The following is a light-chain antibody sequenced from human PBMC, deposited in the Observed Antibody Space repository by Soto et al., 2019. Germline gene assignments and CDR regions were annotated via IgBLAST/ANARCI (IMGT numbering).Light chain of an antibody. V-gene: IGKV1-12*01. J-gene: IGKJ4*01. CDR2: AAS. Sequence: DIQMTQSPSSLAASVGDRVTITCRASQLISSWLVWYQQKPGHAPKLLIYAASNLQSGVPSRFSGSASGTECTHPISSLQPEDFATYYCQQASTFPFTFGGGTEVQIK. CDR3: QQASTFPFT. CDR1: QLISSW.